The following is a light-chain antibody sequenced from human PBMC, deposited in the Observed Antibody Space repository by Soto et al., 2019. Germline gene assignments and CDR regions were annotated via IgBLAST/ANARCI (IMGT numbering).Light chain of an antibody. Sequence: QSVLTQPASVSGSPGQSITISCTGTSSDVGSYNLVSWFQHHPGKAPKLMIYEGNKRPSGVSNRVSGSKSGNTASLTISGLQAEDEADYYCCSYASSSTYVFGTGTKVTVL. CDR3: CSYASSSTYV. J-gene: IGLJ1*01. CDR2: EGN. CDR1: SSDVGSYNL. V-gene: IGLV2-23*01.